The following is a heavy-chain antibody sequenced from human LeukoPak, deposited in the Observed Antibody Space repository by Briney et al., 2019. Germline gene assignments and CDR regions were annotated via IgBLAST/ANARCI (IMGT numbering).Heavy chain of an antibody. V-gene: IGHV3-33*01. D-gene: IGHD3-10*01. Sequence: GGSLRLSCAASGFTFSSYGMHWVRQAPGKGLEWVAVIWYDGSNKYYADSVKGRFTISRDNSKNTLYLQMNSLRAEDTAVYYCARDRAKLTVWFGDQGDYWGQGTLVTVSS. J-gene: IGHJ4*02. CDR1: GFTFSSYG. CDR3: ARDRAKLTVWFGDQGDY. CDR2: IWYDGSNK.